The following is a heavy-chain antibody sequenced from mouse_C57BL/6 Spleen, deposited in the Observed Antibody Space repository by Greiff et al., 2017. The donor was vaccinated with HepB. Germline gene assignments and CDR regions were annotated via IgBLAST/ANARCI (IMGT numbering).Heavy chain of an antibody. CDR3: TTFHYGNFYYFDY. V-gene: IGHV14-4*01. CDR1: GFNIKDDY. CDR2: IDPENGDT. Sequence: DVQLQESGAELVRPGASVKLSCTASGFNIKDDYMHWVKQRPEQGLEWIGWIDPENGDTEYASKFQGKATITADTSSNTAYLQLSSLTSEDTAVYYCTTFHYGNFYYFDYWGQGTTLTVSS. D-gene: IGHD2-1*01. J-gene: IGHJ2*01.